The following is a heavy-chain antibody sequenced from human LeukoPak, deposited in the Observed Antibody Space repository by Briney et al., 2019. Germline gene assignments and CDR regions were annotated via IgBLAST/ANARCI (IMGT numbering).Heavy chain of an antibody. CDR1: GGSISSGDYY. Sequence: SETLSLTCTVSGGSISSGDYYWSWIRQPPGKGLEWIGYIYYSGSTYYNPSLKSRVTISVDTSKNQFSLKLSSVTAADTAVYYCASQLGYCSGGSCYRGGGVDYWGQGTLVTVS. CDR3: ASQLGYCSGGSCYRGGGVDY. CDR2: IYYSGST. D-gene: IGHD2-15*01. V-gene: IGHV4-30-4*01. J-gene: IGHJ4*02.